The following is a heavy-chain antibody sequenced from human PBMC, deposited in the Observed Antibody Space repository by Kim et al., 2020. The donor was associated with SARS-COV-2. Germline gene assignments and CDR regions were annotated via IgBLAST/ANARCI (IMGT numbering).Heavy chain of an antibody. V-gene: IGHV3-74*01. Sequence: YADSVKRRFTLARDNAKSTLYLQMKSLRAEDSAVYYCASRRYTGTDSYVDYWGQGTLVTVSS. CDR3: ASRRYTGTDSYVDY. D-gene: IGHD1-26*01. J-gene: IGHJ4*02.